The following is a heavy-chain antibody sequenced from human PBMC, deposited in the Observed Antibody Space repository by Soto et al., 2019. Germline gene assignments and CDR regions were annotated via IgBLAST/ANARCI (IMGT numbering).Heavy chain of an antibody. Sequence: QVQLVESGGGVVQPGTSLRLSCAASGFTFKTHAMHWVRKAPGKGLEWMAVIAYDGNEKFYADSVKGRFTISRDNSKNALYLQTNTLTNDHTAVYYCRKDVGDYVTYYSGVDVWGQGTTGTVSS. CDR1: GFTFKTHA. CDR3: RKDVGDYVTYYSGVDV. V-gene: IGHV3-30*18. J-gene: IGHJ6*02. CDR2: IAYDGNEK. D-gene: IGHD1-26*01.